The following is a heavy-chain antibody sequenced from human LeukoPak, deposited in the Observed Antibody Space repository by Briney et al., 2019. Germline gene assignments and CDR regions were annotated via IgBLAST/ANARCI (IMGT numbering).Heavy chain of an antibody. V-gene: IGHV3-7*01. CDR3: ATISAQTFDI. CDR2: IKPDGSDK. CDR1: GFTFSTYW. D-gene: IGHD5-24*01. J-gene: IGHJ3*02. Sequence: GGSLRLSCVGSGFTFSTYWVNWVRQAPGKGLEWVANIKPDGSDKYYVDSARGRFTVSRDNAKNSAFLQMNSLRAEDTAIYYCATISAQTFDIWGQGTLVSVSS.